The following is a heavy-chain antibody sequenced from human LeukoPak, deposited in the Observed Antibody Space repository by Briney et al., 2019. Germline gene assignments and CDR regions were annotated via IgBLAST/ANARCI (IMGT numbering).Heavy chain of an antibody. J-gene: IGHJ6*02. CDR2: ISYSGST. V-gene: IGHV4-31*03. CDR3: ARANVYSYSYGMDV. CDR1: GGSIGNGTYY. D-gene: IGHD1-1*01. Sequence: SQTLSLTCTVSGGSIGNGTYYWSWIRQHPGKGLEWIGYISYSGSTYYTPSLKSRINISVDTSKNKFSLKLSSVTAADTAVYYCARANVYSYSYGMDVWGQGTTVTVSS.